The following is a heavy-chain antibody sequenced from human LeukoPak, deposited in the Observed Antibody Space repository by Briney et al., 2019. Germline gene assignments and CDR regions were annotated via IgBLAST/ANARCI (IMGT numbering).Heavy chain of an antibody. CDR3: ARYVAVAGTINWFDP. CDR1: GGSFGGSY. J-gene: IGHJ5*02. Sequence: SETLSLTCAVYGGSFGGSYWSWIRQPPGEGLEWIGEINHSGSTNYNPSLKSRVTISVDTSKNQFSLKLNSVTAADTAVYYCARYVAVAGTINWFDPWGQGTLVTVSS. CDR2: INHSGST. V-gene: IGHV4-34*01. D-gene: IGHD6-19*01.